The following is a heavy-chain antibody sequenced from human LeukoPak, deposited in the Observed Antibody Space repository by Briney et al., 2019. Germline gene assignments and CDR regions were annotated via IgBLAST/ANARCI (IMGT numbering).Heavy chain of an antibody. V-gene: IGHV3-30*18. CDR3: AKVGSAVRGVIIGVDY. CDR1: GFTFSSYG. Sequence: GSLRLSCAASGFTFSSYGMHWVRQAPGKGLEWVAVISYDGSNKYHADSVKGRFTISRDNSKNTLYLQMNSLRAEDTAVYYCAKVGSAVRGVIIGVDYWGQGTLVTVSS. J-gene: IGHJ4*02. CDR2: ISYDGSNK. D-gene: IGHD3-10*01.